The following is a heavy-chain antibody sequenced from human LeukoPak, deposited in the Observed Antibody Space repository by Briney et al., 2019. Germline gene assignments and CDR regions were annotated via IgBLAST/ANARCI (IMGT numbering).Heavy chain of an antibody. V-gene: IGHV3-20*04. D-gene: IGHD4-17*01. Sequence: RPGGSLRLSCAVSGFTFDNYGMSWVRLAPGKGLEWVSGINWNGGSIGYAHSVKGRFTISRDNAKNSLYLQMNSLRAEDTALYYCARVGIYGDYGRYFDYWGQGTLVTVSS. J-gene: IGHJ4*02. CDR3: ARVGIYGDYGRYFDY. CDR2: INWNGGSI. CDR1: GFTFDNYG.